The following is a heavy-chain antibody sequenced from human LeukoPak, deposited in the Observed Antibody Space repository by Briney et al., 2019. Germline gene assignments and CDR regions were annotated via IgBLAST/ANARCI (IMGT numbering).Heavy chain of an antibody. Sequence: SETLSLTCAVYGGSFSGYYWSWIRQPPGKGLEWIGEINHSGSTNYNPSLKSRVTISLDTSKNQFSLKLSSVTAADTAVYYCARLGGPTIFGVVAPPYYYYMDVWGKGTTVTVSS. D-gene: IGHD3-3*01. V-gene: IGHV4-34*01. CDR3: ARLGGPTIFGVVAPPYYYYMDV. CDR1: GGSFSGYY. J-gene: IGHJ6*03. CDR2: INHSGST.